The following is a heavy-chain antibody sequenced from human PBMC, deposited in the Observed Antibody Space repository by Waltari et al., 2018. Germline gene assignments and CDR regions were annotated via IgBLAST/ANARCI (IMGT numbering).Heavy chain of an antibody. CDR1: GGSISSGGYS. Sequence: QLQLQESGSGLVKPSQTLSLTCAVSGGSISSGGYSWRWIRQPPGKGLEWIGYIYHSGSTYYNPSLKSRVTISGDRSKNQFSLKLSSVTSADTAVYYCARAKDIVVVPAASRLDATYNWFDPWGQGTLVTVSS. V-gene: IGHV4-30-2*01. D-gene: IGHD2-2*01. CDR3: ARAKDIVVVPAASRLDATYNWFDP. CDR2: IYHSGST. J-gene: IGHJ5*02.